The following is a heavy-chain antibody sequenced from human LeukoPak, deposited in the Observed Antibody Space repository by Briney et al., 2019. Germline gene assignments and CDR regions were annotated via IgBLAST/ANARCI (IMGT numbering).Heavy chain of an antibody. CDR1: GFTFRDFS. V-gene: IGHV3-43*02. D-gene: IGHD2/OR15-2a*01. J-gene: IGHJ4*02. CDR2: ISGDGSAT. Sequence: PGGCLRLSCAASGFTFRDFSMHWVRQAPGKGLEWVSLISGDGSATHYGDSVKGRFSISRDNNKDSLYLQMSGLTVEDTAFYYGAKGNNSFSVTFDWWGGGALVTVSS. CDR3: AKGNNSFSVTFDW.